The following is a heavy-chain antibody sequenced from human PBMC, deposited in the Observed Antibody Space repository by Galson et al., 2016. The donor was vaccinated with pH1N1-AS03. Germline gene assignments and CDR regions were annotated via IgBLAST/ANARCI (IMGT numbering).Heavy chain of an antibody. CDR3: AGRQNGRHYDFWSGARGFDS. J-gene: IGHJ4*02. D-gene: IGHD3-3*01. V-gene: IGHV1-3*01. Sequence: SVKVSCKASGYTFTSYGIHWVRQAPGQRLEWMGWINPGNGNTQYSQKFQGRVTITKNTSARTAYMELSSLRSEDTAVYYCAGRQNGRHYDFWSGARGFDSWGQGTLVTVSS. CDR1: GYTFTSYG. CDR2: INPGNGNT.